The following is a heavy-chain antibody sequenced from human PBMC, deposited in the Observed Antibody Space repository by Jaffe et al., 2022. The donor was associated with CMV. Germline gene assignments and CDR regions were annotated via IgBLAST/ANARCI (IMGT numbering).Heavy chain of an antibody. V-gene: IGHV3-73*02. D-gene: IGHD1-26*01. CDR3: SASYGADYYGMDV. Sequence: EVQLVESGGGLVQPGGSLKLSCAASGLTFSGSSMHWVRQASGKGLEWVGRIRSKANSYATAYATSVKGRFTISRDDSKNTAYLQMNSLKTEDTAVYYCSASYGADYYGMDVWGQGTTVTVSS. CDR1: GLTFSGSS. J-gene: IGHJ6*02. CDR2: IRSKANSYAT.